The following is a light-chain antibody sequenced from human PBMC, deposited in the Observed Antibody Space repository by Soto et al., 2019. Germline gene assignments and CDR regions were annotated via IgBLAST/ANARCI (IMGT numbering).Light chain of an antibody. CDR3: SSYTTDNTYV. Sequence: QPASVSGSPGQSITISCTGTSSDVGAYNYVSWYQQYPGKAPKLMIYEVNNRPSGSSNRFSGSKSGNTASLTISGLQAEDEAEYYCSSYTTDNTYVFGSGTKVTVL. V-gene: IGLV2-14*01. CDR2: EVN. J-gene: IGLJ1*01. CDR1: SSDVGAYNY.